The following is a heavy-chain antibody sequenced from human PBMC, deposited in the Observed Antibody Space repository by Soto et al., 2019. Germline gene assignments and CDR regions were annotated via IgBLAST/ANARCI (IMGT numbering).Heavy chain of an antibody. V-gene: IGHV4-34*01. CDR3: ARGHSAGHKNDY. D-gene: IGHD6-19*01. CDR1: GGSFSGYY. J-gene: IGHJ4*02. Sequence: SETXSLTCAVYGGSFSGYYWSWIRQPPGKGLEWIGEINHSGSTNYNPSLKSRVTISVDTSKNQFSLKLSSVTAADTAVYYCARGHSAGHKNDYWGQGTLVTVSS. CDR2: INHSGST.